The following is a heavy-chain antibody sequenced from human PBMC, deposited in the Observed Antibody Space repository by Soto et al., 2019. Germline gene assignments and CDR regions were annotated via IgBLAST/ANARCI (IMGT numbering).Heavy chain of an antibody. CDR2: ISTYNGTT. D-gene: IGHD3-22*01. J-gene: IGHJ5*02. Sequence: VRLVQSGAEVKQPGASVKVSCKASGYSFGNYGVSWVRQAPGQGLEWMGWISTYNGTTDYAQKFQGRVTLTTDISTSTAYMEMTSLRSVDSAVYYCARYYYDSSGYHNWCDPWGQGTLVTVSS. CDR3: ARYYYDSSGYHNWCDP. CDR1: GYSFGNYG. V-gene: IGHV1-18*01.